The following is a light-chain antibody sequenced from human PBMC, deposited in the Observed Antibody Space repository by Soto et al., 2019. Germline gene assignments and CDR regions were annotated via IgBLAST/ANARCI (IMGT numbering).Light chain of an antibody. Sequence: QSVLTQPPSVSGAPGQGVTISCTGSSSNIGAHYDVHWYQQLPGTAPKLLIYNNNNRPSGVPDRFSGSKSGTSASLAITGLQAEDEADYYCQSYDSSLSGSVFGGGTKLTVL. V-gene: IGLV1-40*01. CDR1: SSNIGAHYD. CDR3: QSYDSSLSGSV. J-gene: IGLJ3*02. CDR2: NNN.